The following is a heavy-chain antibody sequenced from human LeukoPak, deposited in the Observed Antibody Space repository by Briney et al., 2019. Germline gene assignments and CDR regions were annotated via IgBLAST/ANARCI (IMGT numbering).Heavy chain of an antibody. D-gene: IGHD3-9*01. V-gene: IGHV4-39*01. CDR3: ARQLRYFEWVGYFDL. CDR2: IYFSGNT. CDR1: GGSISTSSYY. J-gene: IGHJ2*01. Sequence: HSETLSLTCTVSGGSISTSSYYWGWVRQPPGKGLEWIGSIYFSGNTHFNPSLKSRVTLSVDTTKKQFSLSLASVTAADTAFFYCARQLRYFEWVGYFDLWGRGTLVTVSS.